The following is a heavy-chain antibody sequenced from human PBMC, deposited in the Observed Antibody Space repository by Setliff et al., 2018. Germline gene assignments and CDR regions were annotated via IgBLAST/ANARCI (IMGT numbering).Heavy chain of an antibody. CDR3: AMKGGDFPSSWYTFDY. CDR2: MNPNSGNT. Sequence: ASVKVSCKASGYAFTSYDINWVRQATGQGLEWMGWMNPNSGNTGYAQKFQGRVTMTRNTSISTAYMELSSLRSEDTAVYYCAMKGGDFPSSWYTFDYWGQGTLVTVSS. CDR1: GYAFTSYD. J-gene: IGHJ4*02. D-gene: IGHD6-13*01. V-gene: IGHV1-8*01.